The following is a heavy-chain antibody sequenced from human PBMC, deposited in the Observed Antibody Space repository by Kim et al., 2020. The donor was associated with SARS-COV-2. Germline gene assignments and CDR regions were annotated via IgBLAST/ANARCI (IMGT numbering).Heavy chain of an antibody. J-gene: IGHJ2*01. V-gene: IGHV4-59*08. Sequence: SETLSLTCTVSGGSITSYFWSWIRQSPGKGLEWIGYIQNSGSTNYNPSLKSRLTLSVDTSKNQFSLKLTSVTAADTAVYFCARPARYCTNGVCGYWYF. CDR2: IQNSGST. D-gene: IGHD2-8*01. CDR1: GGSITSYF. CDR3: ARPARYCTNGVCGYWYF.